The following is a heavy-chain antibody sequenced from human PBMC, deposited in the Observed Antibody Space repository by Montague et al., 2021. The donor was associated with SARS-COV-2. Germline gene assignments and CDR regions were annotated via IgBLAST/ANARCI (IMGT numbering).Heavy chain of an antibody. CDR3: ARDTRINMLVVVHRGGMGF. CDR1: GGAISSGSYY. Sequence: SETLSLTCTVSGGAISSGSYYWGWIRQPPGKGLEWIGRIYSSGSTYYNPSLKSRVTISVDTSKNQFSLELSSVTAADTAVYYCARDTRINMLVVVHRGGMGFWGQGTMVTVSS. V-gene: IGHV4-39*07. CDR2: IYSSGST. D-gene: IGHD3-22*01. J-gene: IGHJ6*02.